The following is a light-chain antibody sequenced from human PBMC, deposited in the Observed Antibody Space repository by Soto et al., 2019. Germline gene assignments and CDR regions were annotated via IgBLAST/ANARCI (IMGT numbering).Light chain of an antibody. CDR1: HSVSSNY. V-gene: IGKV3-20*01. CDR2: DVS. CDR3: QRFGMSQT. J-gene: IGKJ1*01. Sequence: EIVLTQSPGTLSLSPGERATLSCRSSHSVSSNYLAWYQQKPGQAPRLLIYDVSSRATGIQDRFSGSGSGNDFTLNKRRLERVDCGVYFCQRFGMSQTFGQGTKGEIK.